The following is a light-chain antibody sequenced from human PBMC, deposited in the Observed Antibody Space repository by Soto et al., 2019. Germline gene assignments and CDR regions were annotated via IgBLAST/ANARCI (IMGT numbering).Light chain of an antibody. J-gene: IGKJ1*01. CDR3: QQYGSSRWT. Sequence: EIVMTQSPGTLSVSPGEGATLSCRASQSVGSNLAWYQQKPGQAPRLLIYGASTRATAIPARFSGSGSGTDFTLTISRVEPEDFAMYYCQQYGSSRWTFAQGTKVDIK. CDR2: GAS. CDR1: QSVGSN. V-gene: IGKV3-20*01.